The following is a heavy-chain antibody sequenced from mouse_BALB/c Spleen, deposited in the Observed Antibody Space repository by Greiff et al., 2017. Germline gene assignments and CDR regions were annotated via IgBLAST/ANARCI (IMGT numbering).Heavy chain of an antibody. J-gene: IGHJ4*01. CDR3: AVGNYYAMDY. Sequence: VQLQQSGAELVKPGASVKLSCTASGFNIKDTYMHWVKQRPEQGLEWIGRIDPANGNTIYDPKFQGKATITADTSSNTAYLQLSSLTSEDTAVYYCAVGNYYAMDYWGQGTSVTVSS. D-gene: IGHD3-1*01. V-gene: IGHV14-3*02. CDR2: IDPANGNT. CDR1: GFNIKDTY.